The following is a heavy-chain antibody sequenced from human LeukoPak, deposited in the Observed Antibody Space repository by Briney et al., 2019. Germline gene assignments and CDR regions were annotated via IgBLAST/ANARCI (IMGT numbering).Heavy chain of an antibody. CDR1: GYSFTSYW. CDR2: IYPGDSDT. D-gene: IGHD3-22*01. Sequence: GESLKISFKGSGYSFTSYWIGWVRQMPGKGLEWMGIIYPGDSDTRYSPSFQGQVTISADKSISTAYLQWSSLKASDTAMYYCARRYYYDSSGYYYPHDAFDIWGQGTMVTVSS. V-gene: IGHV5-51*01. J-gene: IGHJ3*02. CDR3: ARRYYYDSSGYYYPHDAFDI.